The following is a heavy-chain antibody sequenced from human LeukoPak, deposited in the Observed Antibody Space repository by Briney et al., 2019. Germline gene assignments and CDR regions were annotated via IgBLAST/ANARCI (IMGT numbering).Heavy chain of an antibody. CDR2: IYYSGST. D-gene: IGHD4-17*01. V-gene: IGHV4-59*08. J-gene: IGHJ4*02. Sequence: PSETLSLTCAVYGGSFSGYYWSWIRQPPGKGLEWIGYIYYSGSTYYNPSLKSRVTISVGTSKNQFSLKLSSVTAADTAVYYCARHSNGDYDRYFDYWGQGTLVTVSS. CDR3: ARHSNGDYDRYFDY. CDR1: GGSFSGYY.